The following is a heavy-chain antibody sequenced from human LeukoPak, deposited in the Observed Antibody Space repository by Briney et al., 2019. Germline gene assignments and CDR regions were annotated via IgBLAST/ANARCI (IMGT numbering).Heavy chain of an antibody. CDR2: INQDGSER. V-gene: IGHV3-7*01. Sequence: GGSLRLSCAASRFTFSNYWMSWVRQAPGKGLEWVANINQDGSERYYVDSVKGRFTISRDNTKNSLYLQMNSLRAEDTAVYYCARRGVLRGQGTLVTVSS. CDR3: ARRGVL. J-gene: IGHJ4*02. CDR1: RFTFSNYW. D-gene: IGHD3-10*01.